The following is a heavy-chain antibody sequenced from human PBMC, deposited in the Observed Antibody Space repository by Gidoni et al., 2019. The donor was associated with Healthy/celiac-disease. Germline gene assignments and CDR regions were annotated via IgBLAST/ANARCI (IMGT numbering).Heavy chain of an antibody. J-gene: IGHJ6*02. CDR2: ISSSCSIV. D-gene: IGHD6-13*01. CDR1: GFHFGEKY. CDR3: ARTGKADSRHYYYGMDV. V-gene: IGHV3-11*01. Sequence: QVPQVESGGCLVKPGGSLRLPGAASGFHFGEKYMRWIRQAPGKGLGLVSDISSSCSIVSYADSVKGRFTISRDTANNSLYLQMNSLRAEDTAVYYCARTGKADSRHYYYGMDVWGQGTTVTVCS.